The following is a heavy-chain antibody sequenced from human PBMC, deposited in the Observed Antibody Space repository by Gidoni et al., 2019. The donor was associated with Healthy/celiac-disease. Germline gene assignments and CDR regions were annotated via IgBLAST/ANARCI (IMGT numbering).Heavy chain of an antibody. D-gene: IGHD6-13*01. CDR1: GGTFSSYA. J-gene: IGHJ4*02. CDR2: IIPIFGTA. V-gene: IGHV1-69*01. Sequence: QVQLVQSGAKVKKPGSSAKVSCKASGGTFSSYAISWVRQAPGQGLEWMGGIIPIFGTANYAQKFQGRVTITADESTSTAYMELSSLRSEDTAVYYCARDEVGSSSWYYHYWGQGTLVTVSS. CDR3: ARDEVGSSSWYYHY.